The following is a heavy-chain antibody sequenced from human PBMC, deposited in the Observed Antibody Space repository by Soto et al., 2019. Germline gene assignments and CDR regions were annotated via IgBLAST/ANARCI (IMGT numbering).Heavy chain of an antibody. CDR1: GFSFSTYT. Sequence: QVQLVESGGGVVQPGRSLRLSCATSGFSFSTYTRHWIRQSTGKGLEWLAFISNDGSNQYYADSVKGRFTVSRDNSKNTMYLQMDSLGPEDTALYYCARDGPIPAIGTNWFDPWGKGTLVTVSS. V-gene: IGHV3-30-3*01. CDR2: ISNDGSNQ. D-gene: IGHD1-1*01. J-gene: IGHJ5*02. CDR3: ARDGPIPAIGTNWFDP.